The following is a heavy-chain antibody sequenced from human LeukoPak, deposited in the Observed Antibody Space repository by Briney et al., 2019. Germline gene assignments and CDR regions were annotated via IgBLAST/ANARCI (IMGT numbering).Heavy chain of an antibody. D-gene: IGHD3-10*01. J-gene: IGHJ4*02. CDR1: GFTFGSYA. CDR2: ISGSGGST. V-gene: IGHV3-23*01. Sequence: GGSLGLSCAASGFTFGSYAMSWVRQPPGKGRGGVSAISGSGGSTYYADSVKGRFTTSRDNSKNTLYLQMNSLRAEDTAVYYCAKDLRFGEFFDYWGQGTLVTVSS. CDR3: AKDLRFGEFFDY.